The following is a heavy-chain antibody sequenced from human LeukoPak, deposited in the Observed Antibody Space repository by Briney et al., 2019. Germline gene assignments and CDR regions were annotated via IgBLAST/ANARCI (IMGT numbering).Heavy chain of an antibody. CDR3: AKDIDPTHYYGSGNYFGGIDY. Sequence: GRSLRLSCAASGFTFDDYAMHWVRQAPGKGLEWVSGISWNSGSIGYADSVKGRFTISRDNAKNSLYLQMNSLRAEDTALYYCAKDIDPTHYYGSGNYFGGIDYWGQGTLVTVSS. CDR1: GFTFDDYA. CDR2: ISWNSGSI. D-gene: IGHD3-10*01. J-gene: IGHJ4*02. V-gene: IGHV3-9*01.